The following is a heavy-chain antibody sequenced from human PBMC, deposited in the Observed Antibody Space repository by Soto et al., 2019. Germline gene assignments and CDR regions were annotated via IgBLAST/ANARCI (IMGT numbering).Heavy chain of an antibody. Sequence: KVSCKASGGTFSSYTISWVRQAPGQGLEWMGRIIPILGIANYAQKFQGRVTITADKSTSTAYMELSSLRSEDTAVYYCARNSYYDYIWGSYRLSPPGDAFDIWGQGTMVTVSS. CDR3: ARNSYYDYIWGSYRLSPPGDAFDI. D-gene: IGHD3-16*02. CDR2: IIPILGIA. V-gene: IGHV1-69*02. CDR1: GGTFSSYT. J-gene: IGHJ3*02.